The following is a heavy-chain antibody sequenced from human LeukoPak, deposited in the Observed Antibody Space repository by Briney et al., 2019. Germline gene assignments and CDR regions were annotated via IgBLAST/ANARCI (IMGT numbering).Heavy chain of an antibody. D-gene: IGHD1-1*01. Sequence: ASVKVSCKASGYTFTSYYMHWVRQAPGQGLEWMGIINPSGGSTSYAQKFQGRVTMTRDTSTSTVYMELNSLRTEDTAVYYCAKVGLEPSGYWGQGTLVTVSS. CDR2: INPSGGST. J-gene: IGHJ4*02. CDR3: AKVGLEPSGY. V-gene: IGHV1-46*01. CDR1: GYTFTSYY.